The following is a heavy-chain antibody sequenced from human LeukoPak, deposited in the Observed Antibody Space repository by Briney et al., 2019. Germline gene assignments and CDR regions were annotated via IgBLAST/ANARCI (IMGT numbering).Heavy chain of an antibody. D-gene: IGHD3-16*01. Sequence: GESLKISCTGSGKIFSIYWIAWVRQMPGKGLEWMGIIYPGDSDTRYSPSFQGQVTISADKSINTAYLQWSSLKASDTAIYYCARGLGPTARFDYWGQGTLVTVSS. CDR3: ARGLGPTARFDY. V-gene: IGHV5-51*01. CDR2: IYPGDSDT. J-gene: IGHJ4*02. CDR1: GKIFSIYW.